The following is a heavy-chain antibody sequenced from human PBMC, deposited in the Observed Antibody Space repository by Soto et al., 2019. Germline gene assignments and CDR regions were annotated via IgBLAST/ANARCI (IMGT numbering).Heavy chain of an antibody. Sequence: QMQLQESGPGLVKPSETLSLTCAVSSASIISEQRWSWVRQPPGKGLEWIGEIHHSGSTNNNPSLRXRXTXSXXKSKNQFSLNLTSVTAADTAVYYCARSFGWYAIGQWGQGTLVIVSS. J-gene: IGHJ1*01. D-gene: IGHD6-19*01. V-gene: IGHV4-4*02. CDR1: SASIISEQR. CDR3: ARSFGWYAIGQ. CDR2: IHHSGST.